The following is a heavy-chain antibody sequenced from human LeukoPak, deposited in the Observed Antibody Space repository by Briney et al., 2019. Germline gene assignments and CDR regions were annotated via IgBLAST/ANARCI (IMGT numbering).Heavy chain of an antibody. D-gene: IGHD1/OR15-1a*01. J-gene: IGHJ6*02. CDR2: ISSSSAYI. CDR3: AREALNMYYGMDV. V-gene: IGHV3-21*01. Sequence: GGSLRLSCAASGFTFSSYSMNWVRQAPGKGLEWVSSISSSSAYIYYADSVKGRFTISRDNAKNSLSLQMNSLRAEDTAVYYCAREALNMYYGMDVWGQGTTITVSS. CDR1: GFTFSSYS.